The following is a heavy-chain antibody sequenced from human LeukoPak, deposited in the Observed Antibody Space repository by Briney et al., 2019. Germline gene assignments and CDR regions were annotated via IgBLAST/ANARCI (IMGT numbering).Heavy chain of an antibody. CDR3: ARVLLADGYKEMAVVGYFDY. D-gene: IGHD5-24*01. CDR2: ISSSGSTI. V-gene: IGHV3-48*04. Sequence: PGGSLRLSCAASGFTFSSYSMNWVRQAPGKGLEWVSYISSSGSTIYYADSVKGRFTISRDNAKNSLYLQMNSLRAEDTAVYYCARVLLADGYKEMAVVGYFDYWGQGTLVTVSS. CDR1: GFTFSSYS. J-gene: IGHJ4*02.